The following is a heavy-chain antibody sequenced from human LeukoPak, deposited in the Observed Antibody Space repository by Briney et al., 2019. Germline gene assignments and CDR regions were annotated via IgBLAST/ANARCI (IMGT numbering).Heavy chain of an antibody. CDR2: ISGSGGST. CDR1: GFTFSSYA. D-gene: IGHD2-2*01. J-gene: IGHJ6*02. CDR3: AKDRNPQYCSSTSCYPSFGLDV. V-gene: IGHV3-23*01. Sequence: GGSLRLSCAASGFTFSSYAMSWVRQAPGKGLEWVSAISGSGGSTYYADSVKGRFTISRDNSKNTLYLQMNSLRAEDTAVYYCAKDRNPQYCSSTSCYPSFGLDVWGQGTTVTVSS.